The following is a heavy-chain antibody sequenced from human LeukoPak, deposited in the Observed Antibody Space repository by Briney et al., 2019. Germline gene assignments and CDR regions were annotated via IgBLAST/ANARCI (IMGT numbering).Heavy chain of an antibody. D-gene: IGHD2-2*01. J-gene: IGHJ3*02. CDR3: AKKGVPAATTDAFDI. V-gene: IGHV3-23*01. CDR2: ISGSGGST. CDR1: GFTFSSYG. Sequence: GGSLRLSCAASGFTFSSYGISWVRQAPGKGLEWVSAISGSGGSTYYADSVKGRFTISRDNSKNTLYLQMNSLRAEDTAVYYCAKKGVPAATTDAFDIWGQGTMVTVSS.